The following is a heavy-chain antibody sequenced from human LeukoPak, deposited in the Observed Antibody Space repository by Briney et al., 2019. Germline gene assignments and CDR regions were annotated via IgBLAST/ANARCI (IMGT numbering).Heavy chain of an antibody. D-gene: IGHD3-3*01. CDR2: INVYDGDT. Sequence: ASVKVSCKASGYTFTAYGISWVRQAPGQGLEWTGWINVYDGDTKYAQKLQDRVTMSTDTSTSTAYMELRSLTLDDTALYYCARGGIFGVTITENDYWGQGSLVTVSS. V-gene: IGHV1-18*01. CDR1: GYTFTAYG. J-gene: IGHJ4*02. CDR3: ARGGIFGVTITENDY.